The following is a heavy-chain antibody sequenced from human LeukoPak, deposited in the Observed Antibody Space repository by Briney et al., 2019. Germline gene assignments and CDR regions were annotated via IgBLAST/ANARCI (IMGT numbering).Heavy chain of an antibody. V-gene: IGHV3-23*01. CDR1: GFTFSSYA. J-gene: IGHJ4*02. Sequence: PGGSLRLSCAASGFTFSSYAMSWVRQAPGKGLEWVSAISGSGGSTYYADSVKGRFTISRDNSKNTLYLQMNSLRAEDTALYYCARAQLTYYDIFTGWFSHDYWGQGTLVTVSS. CDR2: ISGSGGST. D-gene: IGHD3-9*01. CDR3: ARAQLTYYDIFTGWFSHDY.